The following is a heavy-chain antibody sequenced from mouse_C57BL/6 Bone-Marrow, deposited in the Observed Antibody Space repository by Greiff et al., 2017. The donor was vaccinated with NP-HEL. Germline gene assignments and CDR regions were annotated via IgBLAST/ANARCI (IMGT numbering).Heavy chain of an antibody. V-gene: IGHV1-72*01. CDR2: IDPDSGGT. CDR1: GYTFTSYW. J-gene: IGHJ3*01. Sequence: QVQLKQPGAELVKPGASVKLSCKASGYTFTSYWMHWVKQRPGRGLEWIGRIDPDSGGTKYNEKFKSKATLTVDKPSSTAYMQLSSLTSEDAAVYYCARSLYYCGSSSFAYWGQGTLVTVSA. CDR3: ARSLYYCGSSSFAY. D-gene: IGHD1-1*01.